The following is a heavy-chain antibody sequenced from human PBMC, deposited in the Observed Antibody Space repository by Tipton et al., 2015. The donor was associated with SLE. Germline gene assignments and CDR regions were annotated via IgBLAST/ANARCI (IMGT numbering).Heavy chain of an antibody. CDR2: INESGST. Sequence: TLSLTCAVYDGSFSGHYWTWIRQPPERGLEWIGEINESGSTNYHPSLKSRLIMSIDASKNQFSLKLSSVTAADAAIYYCAGAVPTAAGLRDYWGQETLVTVSS. J-gene: IGHJ4*02. CDR1: DGSFSGHY. CDR3: AGAVPTAAGLRDY. V-gene: IGHV4-34*01. D-gene: IGHD6-13*01.